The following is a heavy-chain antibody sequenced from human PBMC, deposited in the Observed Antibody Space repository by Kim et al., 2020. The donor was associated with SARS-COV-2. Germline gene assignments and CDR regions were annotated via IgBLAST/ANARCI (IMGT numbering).Heavy chain of an antibody. CDR2: SGSV. V-gene: IGHV3-9*01. J-gene: IGHJ6*02. CDR3: AKGDGMDV. Sequence: SGSVGYAASVKGRLTISRDKAKNSLYLKMNSLRAEDTALYYCAKGDGMDVWGQGTTVTVSS.